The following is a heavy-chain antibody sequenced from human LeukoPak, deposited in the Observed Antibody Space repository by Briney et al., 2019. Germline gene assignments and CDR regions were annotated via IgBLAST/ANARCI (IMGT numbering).Heavy chain of an antibody. CDR1: GFTVSSHY. V-gene: IGHV3-66*02. J-gene: IGHJ3*02. D-gene: IGHD6-19*01. Sequence: PGGSLRLSCAASGFTVSSHYMSWVRQAPGKGLEWVPVIHSGGSTYHADSVKGRFTISRDSSKNTVYLQMNSMRVEDTAVYYCASLAGDIWGQGTMVTVSS. CDR3: ASLAGDI. CDR2: IHSGGST.